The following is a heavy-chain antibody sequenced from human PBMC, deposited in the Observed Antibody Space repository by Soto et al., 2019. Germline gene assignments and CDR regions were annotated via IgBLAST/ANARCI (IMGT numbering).Heavy chain of an antibody. J-gene: IGHJ3*02. CDR3: VKGVKGSTLITYYYDSSGYYYDAFNI. CDR2: IRSNGGST. V-gene: IGHV3-64D*06. Sequence: VGSLRLSFSASGFTFSSYAMHWVRQAPGKGLEYVSVIRSNGGSTYHADSVKGRFTISRDNSKNTLYLQMSSLRAEDTAVYYCVKGVKGSTLITYYYDSSGYYYDAFNIWAQGTKVTVSS. D-gene: IGHD3-22*01. CDR1: GFTFSSYA.